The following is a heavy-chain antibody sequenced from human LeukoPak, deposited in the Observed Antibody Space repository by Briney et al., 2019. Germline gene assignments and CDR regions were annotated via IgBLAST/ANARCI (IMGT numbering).Heavy chain of an antibody. CDR3: AELGITMIGGV. V-gene: IGHV3-48*01. D-gene: IGHD3-10*02. Sequence: GGSLRLSCAASGFTFSSYSMNWVRQAPGKGLEWVSYISSSSSTIYYADSVKGRFTISRDNAKNTLHLQMNSLRAEDTAVYYCAELGITMIGGVWGKGTTVTISS. CDR2: ISSSSSTI. J-gene: IGHJ6*04. CDR1: GFTFSSYS.